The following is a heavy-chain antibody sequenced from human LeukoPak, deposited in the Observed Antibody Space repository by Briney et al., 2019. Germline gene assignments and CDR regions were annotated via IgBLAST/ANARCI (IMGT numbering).Heavy chain of an antibody. CDR2: IIPIFGTA. J-gene: IGHJ3*02. CDR3: ARDFGGAFDI. D-gene: IGHD3-3*01. V-gene: IGHV1-69*13. Sequence: SVKVSCKASGGTFISYAISWVGQAAGQGLEWMGGIIPIFGTANCAQKFQGRVTITADESTSTAYMELSSLRSEDTAVYYCARDFGGAFDIWGQGTMVTVSS. CDR1: GGTFISYA.